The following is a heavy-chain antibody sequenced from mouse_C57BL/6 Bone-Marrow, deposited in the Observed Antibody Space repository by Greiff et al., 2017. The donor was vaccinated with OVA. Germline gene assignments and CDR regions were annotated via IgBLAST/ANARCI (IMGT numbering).Heavy chain of an antibody. CDR2: IDPANGNT. D-gene: IGHD2-14*01. CDR1: GFNIKNTY. CDR3: AKGRYATGAY. V-gene: IGHV14-3*01. Sequence: EVQLQQSVAELVRPGASVKLSCTASGFNIKNTYMNWVKQRPEQVLEWIGRIDPANGNTNYAPKFQGKATITADQSSNTAYLQLSSLTSEDTAIYYCAKGRYATGAYWGQGTLVTVSA. J-gene: IGHJ3*01.